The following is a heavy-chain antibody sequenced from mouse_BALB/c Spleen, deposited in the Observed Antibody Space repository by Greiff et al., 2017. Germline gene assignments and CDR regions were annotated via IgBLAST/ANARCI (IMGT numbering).Heavy chain of an antibody. D-gene: IGHD2-1*01. V-gene: IGHV1S41*01. Sequence: DLVKPGASVKLSCKASGYTFTSYWINWIKQRPGQGLEWIGRIAPGSGSTYYNEMFKGKATLTVDTSSSTAYIQLSSLSSEDSAVYFCARRDGKEGFDYWGQGTTLTVSS. J-gene: IGHJ2*01. CDR2: IAPGSGST. CDR1: GYTFTSYW. CDR3: ARRDGKEGFDY.